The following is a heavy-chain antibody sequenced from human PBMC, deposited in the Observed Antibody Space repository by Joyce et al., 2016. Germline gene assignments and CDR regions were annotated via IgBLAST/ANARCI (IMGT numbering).Heavy chain of an antibody. CDR1: GVSMRRSNDY. CDR2: SYYSGST. V-gene: IGHV4-39*01. D-gene: IGHD6-19*01. Sequence: QLRLQESGPGLVKPSQTLSLTCTVPGVSMRRSNDYWGWIRQSPGKGLEWIGNSYYSGSTYYHPSLESRVTISVDTSKNQFSLHLRSVSAADTAVYYCARPNSSGPDWFDPWGQGTLVIVSS. CDR3: ARPNSSGPDWFDP. J-gene: IGHJ5*02.